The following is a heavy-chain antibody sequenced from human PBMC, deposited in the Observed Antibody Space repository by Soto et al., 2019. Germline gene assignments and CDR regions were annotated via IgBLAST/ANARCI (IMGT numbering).Heavy chain of an antibody. CDR2: VDPEDGET. Sequence: EVQLVQSGAEVKKPGASVKISCKVSGHVFTDYYIHWVQQAPGKGLEWMGLVDPEDGETIYAEKFQGRVTISADTSTDTPSMELSRLRSEDTAVYYCATTPRKPLNWFDPRGQGTLVTVSS. J-gene: IGHJ5*02. CDR1: GHVFTDYY. V-gene: IGHV1-69-2*01. CDR3: ATTPRKPLNWFDP.